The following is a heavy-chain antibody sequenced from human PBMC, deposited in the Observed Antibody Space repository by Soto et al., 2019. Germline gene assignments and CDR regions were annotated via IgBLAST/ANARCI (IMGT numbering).Heavy chain of an antibody. V-gene: IGHV3-23*01. J-gene: IGHJ6*03. CDR1: GFTFSSYA. CDR3: AKMKPYCSGGSCYSSRYYYYYYMDV. CDR2: ISGSGGST. Sequence: GGSLRLSCAASGFTFSSYAMSWVRQAPGKGLEWVSAISGSGGSTYYADSVKGRFTISRANSKNTLYLQMNSLRAEDTAVYYCAKMKPYCSGGSCYSSRYYYYYYMDVWGKGTTVTVSS. D-gene: IGHD2-15*01.